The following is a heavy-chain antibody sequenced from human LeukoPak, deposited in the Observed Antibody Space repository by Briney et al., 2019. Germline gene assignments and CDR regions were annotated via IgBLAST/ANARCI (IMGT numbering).Heavy chain of an antibody. D-gene: IGHD2-15*01. Sequence: PSETLSLTCTVSGGSISSSSYYWGWIRQPPGKGLEWIGSIYYSGSTYYNPSLKSRVTISVDTSKNQFSLKLSSVTAADTAVYYCARDGSWDYYYGMDVWGQGTTVTVSS. CDR2: IYYSGST. CDR3: ARDGSWDYYYGMDV. V-gene: IGHV4-39*07. CDR1: GGSISSSSYY. J-gene: IGHJ6*02.